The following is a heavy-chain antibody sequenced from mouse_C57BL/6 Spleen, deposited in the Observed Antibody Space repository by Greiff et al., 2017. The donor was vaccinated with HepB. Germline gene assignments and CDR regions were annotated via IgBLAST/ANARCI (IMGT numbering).Heavy chain of an antibody. J-gene: IGHJ2*01. CDR1: GFTFSSYA. V-gene: IGHV5-4*01. CDR3: ARDGLGFDG. Sequence: EVQLVESGGGLVKPGGSLKLSCAASGFTFSSYAMSWVRQTPEKRLEWVATISDGGSYTYYPDNVKGRFTISRDNAKNNLYLQMSNLKSEDTAMYYCARDGLGFDGWGQGTTLTVAS. CDR2: ISDGGSYT. D-gene: IGHD4-1*01.